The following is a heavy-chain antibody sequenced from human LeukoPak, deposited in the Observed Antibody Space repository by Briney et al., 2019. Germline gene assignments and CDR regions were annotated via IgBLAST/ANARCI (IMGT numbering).Heavy chain of an antibody. CDR2: IIPIFGTA. V-gene: IGHV1-69*13. CDR3: ARDGLGDDSSGYYSLDY. CDR1: GGTFSSYA. Sequence: ASVTVSCKASGGTFSSYAISWVRQAPGQGLEWMGGIIPIFGTANYAQKFQGRVTITADESTSTAYMELSSLRSEDTAVYYCARDGLGDDSSGYYSLDYWGQGTLVTVSS. D-gene: IGHD3-22*01. J-gene: IGHJ4*02.